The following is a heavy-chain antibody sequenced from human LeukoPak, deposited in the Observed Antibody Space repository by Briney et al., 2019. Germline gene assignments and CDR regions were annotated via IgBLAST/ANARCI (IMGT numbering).Heavy chain of an antibody. J-gene: IGHJ4*02. CDR1: GYSFTSHG. Sequence: ASVKVSCKTSGYSFTSHGISWVRQAPGQGLEWMGWISGYNGNTNYAQKFQGRVTMTTDASTRTAHMEVRGLRSDDTAVYYCARGGWTTGMDYWGQGTLVTVS. CDR3: ARGGWTTGMDY. V-gene: IGHV1-18*01. D-gene: IGHD1-14*01. CDR2: ISGYNGNT.